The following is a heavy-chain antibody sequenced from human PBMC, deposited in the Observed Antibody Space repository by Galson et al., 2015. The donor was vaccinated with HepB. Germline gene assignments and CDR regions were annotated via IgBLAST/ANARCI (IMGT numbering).Heavy chain of an antibody. D-gene: IGHD3-16*01. CDR2: INPNSGGT. CDR1: GFTFTSSA. J-gene: IGHJ4*02. Sequence: SVKVSCKASGFTFTSSATHWVRQAPGQGLEWMGWINPNSGGTNYAQKFQGRVTMTRDTSISTAYMELSRLRSDDTAVYYCARGGLGQEELGAYWGQGTLVTVSS. CDR3: ARGGLGQEELGAY. V-gene: IGHV1-2*02.